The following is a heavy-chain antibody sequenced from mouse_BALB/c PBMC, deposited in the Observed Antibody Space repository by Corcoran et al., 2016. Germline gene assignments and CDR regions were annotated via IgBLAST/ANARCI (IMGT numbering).Heavy chain of an antibody. V-gene: IGHV1S34*01. D-gene: IGHD2-3*01. CDR2: ISCYNGAT. CDR3: ERGVSYDGYYKYYFDY. J-gene: IGHJ2*01. CDR1: GYSFTGYY. Sequence: LVKTGASVKISCKASGYSFTGYYMHWVKQSHGKSLEWIGYISCYNGATSYNQKFKGKATFTVDTSSSTAYMQFNSPTSEDSAVYYCERGVSYDGYYKYYFDYWGQGTTLTVSS.